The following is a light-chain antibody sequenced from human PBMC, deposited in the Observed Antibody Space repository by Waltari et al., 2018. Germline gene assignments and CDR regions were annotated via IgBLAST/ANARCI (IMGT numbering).Light chain of an antibody. CDR2: DVT. V-gene: IGLV2-14*03. CDR3: SSYTTSSTLG. J-gene: IGLJ3*02. Sequence: QSALTQPASVSGSPGQSITISCTGTSSDVGAYNYVSWYQQHPGEAPRPMIYDVTNRPSGVCHRFSGSKSGNTASLTISGLQAEDEADYFCSSYTTSSTLGFGGGTKVTVL. CDR1: SSDVGAYNY.